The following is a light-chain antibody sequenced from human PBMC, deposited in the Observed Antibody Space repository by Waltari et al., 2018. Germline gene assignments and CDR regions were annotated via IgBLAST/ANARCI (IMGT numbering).Light chain of an antibody. CDR3: QQYGSSPPYT. CDR2: GAS. CDR1: PSVNSNY. J-gene: IGKJ2*01. Sequence: EIVLTQSPGTLSLPPGERATLSCRASPSVNSNYLAWYQQKPGQAPRLLIYGASSRATGIPDRFSGSGSGTDFIFTISRLEPEDFAVYYCQQYGSSPPYTFGQGTKLEIK. V-gene: IGKV3-20*01.